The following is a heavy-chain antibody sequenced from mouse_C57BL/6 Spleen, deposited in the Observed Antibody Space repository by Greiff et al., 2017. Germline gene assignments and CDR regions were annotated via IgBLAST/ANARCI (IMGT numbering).Heavy chain of an antibody. V-gene: IGHV7-3*01. D-gene: IGHD1-1*01. Sequence: EVKLQASGGGLVQPGGSLSLSCAASGFTLTDYYMSWLRQPPGKALEWLGFIRNKATGYPTEYRASVKGRSTISRDNYQRILYLQMNALRAEDSATYYCARSTVVAHWYFDVWGTGTTVTVSS. CDR1: GFTLTDYY. CDR3: ARSTVVAHWYFDV. J-gene: IGHJ1*03. CDR2: IRNKATGYPT.